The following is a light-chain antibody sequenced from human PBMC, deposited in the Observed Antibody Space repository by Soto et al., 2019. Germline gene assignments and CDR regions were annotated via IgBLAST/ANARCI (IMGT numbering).Light chain of an antibody. Sequence: QSVLTQPASVSGSPGQSITIYCIGTSSDVGGYNYVSWYQQHPGKAPKLMIYEVSNRPSGVSNRFSGSKSGNTASLTISGLQAEDEADYYCSSYTSSSTLYVFGTGTKLTVL. CDR3: SSYTSSSTLYV. CDR1: SSDVGGYNY. V-gene: IGLV2-14*01. J-gene: IGLJ1*01. CDR2: EVS.